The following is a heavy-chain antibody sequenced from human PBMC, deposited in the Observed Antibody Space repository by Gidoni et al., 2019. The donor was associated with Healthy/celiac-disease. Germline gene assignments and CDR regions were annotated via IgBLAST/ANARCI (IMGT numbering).Heavy chain of an antibody. Sequence: EVQMVESGGGLVQPGGSLRLACAASGFTFSSYAMSWVRQAPGKGLEWVSAIIGSGGSTYYADSVKGRFTISRDNSKNTLYLQMNSLRAEDTAVYYCAKDRTIFGVVIIETLFDYWGQGTLVTVSS. CDR2: IIGSGGST. CDR1: GFTFSSYA. J-gene: IGHJ4*02. CDR3: AKDRTIFGVVIIETLFDY. V-gene: IGHV3-23*04. D-gene: IGHD3-3*01.